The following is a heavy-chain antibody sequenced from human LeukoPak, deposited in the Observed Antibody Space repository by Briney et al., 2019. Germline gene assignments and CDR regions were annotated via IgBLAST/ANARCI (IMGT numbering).Heavy chain of an antibody. J-gene: IGHJ4*02. CDR3: AKASGWYAPFDY. D-gene: IGHD6-19*01. CDR2: ISDDGSSK. CDR1: GFTFSGYT. Sequence: GWSLRLSCACSGFTFSGYTIHGVRQAPGKGLEWVAVISDDGSSKYYADSVKGQFTISRDNSKNTLYLQMNSLRAEDTAVYCCAKASGWYAPFDYWGQGTLVTVSS. V-gene: IGHV3-30-3*01.